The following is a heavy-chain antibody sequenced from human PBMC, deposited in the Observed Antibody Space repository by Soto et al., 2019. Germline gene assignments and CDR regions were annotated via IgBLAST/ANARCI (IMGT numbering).Heavy chain of an antibody. J-gene: IGHJ6*03. CDR2: TRNKANSYTT. D-gene: IGHD3-3*01. CDR1: GFTFSDHY. CDR3: ARERADFWSGSLFYYYYYLDV. Sequence: EMQLVESGGGLVQPGGSLRLSCAASGFTFSDHYMDWVRQAPGKGLEWVGRTRNKANSYTTEYAASVKGRFTISRDDLKNSLYLQMNSLKTEDTAVYYYARERADFWSGSLFYYYYYLDVWGKGTTVTVSS. V-gene: IGHV3-72*01.